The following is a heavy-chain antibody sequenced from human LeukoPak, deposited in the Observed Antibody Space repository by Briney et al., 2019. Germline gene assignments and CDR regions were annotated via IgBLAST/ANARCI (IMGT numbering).Heavy chain of an antibody. CDR2: ISGSTDRT. CDR1: GFTLSSYP. CDR3: AKGGSSSSPNYYAMDV. J-gene: IGHJ6*02. D-gene: IGHD6-6*01. Sequence: GGSLRLSCAASGFTLSSYPMSWVRQAPGKGLEWVSDISGSTDRTYYADSVKGRFTIFTDNSNNMLYLQMNSLRPEDTAVYYCAKGGSSSSPNYYAMDVWGQGTTVTVSS. V-gene: IGHV3-23*01.